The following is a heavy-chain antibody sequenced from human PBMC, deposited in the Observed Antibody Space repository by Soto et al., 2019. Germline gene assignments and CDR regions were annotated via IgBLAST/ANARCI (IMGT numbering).Heavy chain of an antibody. D-gene: IGHD3-9*01. J-gene: IGHJ4*02. V-gene: IGHV3-33*01. CDR2: IWYDGSNK. CDR3: ARGGGILTGYYGSFDY. CDR1: GFTFSSYG. Sequence: QVQLVESGGGVVQPGRSLRLSCAASGFTFSSYGMHWVRQAPGKGLEWVAVIWYDGSNKYYADSVKGRFTISRDNSKNTLYLQMNSLRAEDTAVYYCARGGGILTGYYGSFDYWGQGTLVTVSS.